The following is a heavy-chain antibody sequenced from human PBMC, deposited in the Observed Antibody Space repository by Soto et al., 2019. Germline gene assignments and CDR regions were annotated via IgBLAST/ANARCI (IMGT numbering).Heavy chain of an antibody. CDR1: GFTFSSYA. CDR3: ARRRGYSYGYGTADY. D-gene: IGHD5-18*01. J-gene: IGHJ4*02. Sequence: GSLRLSCAASGFTFSSYAMHWVRQAPGKGLEWVAVISYDGSNKYYADSVKGRFTISRDNSKNTLYLQMNSLRAEDTAVYYCARRRGYSYGYGTADYWGQGTLVTVSS. V-gene: IGHV3-30-3*01. CDR2: ISYDGSNK.